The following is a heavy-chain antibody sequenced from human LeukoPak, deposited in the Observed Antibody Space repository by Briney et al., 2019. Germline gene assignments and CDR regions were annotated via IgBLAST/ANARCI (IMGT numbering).Heavy chain of an antibody. D-gene: IGHD3-10*01. Sequence: RASVKVSCKASGYSFTSYAMHWVRQAPGQRLEWMGWINAGNGNTKYSQKYQGRVTIIRDTSANTAYMELSSLRSEDTAVYYCARGLLWFGELSPPGYWGQGTLVTVSS. CDR3: ARGLLWFGELSPPGY. CDR1: GYSFTSYA. CDR2: INAGNGNT. V-gene: IGHV1-3*01. J-gene: IGHJ4*02.